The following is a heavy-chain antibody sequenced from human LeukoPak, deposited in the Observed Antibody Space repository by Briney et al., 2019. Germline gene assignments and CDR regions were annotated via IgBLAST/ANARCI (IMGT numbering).Heavy chain of an antibody. CDR2: IIPIFGTA. CDR3: ARDWRFSGIAAAGTLFVYGMDV. Sequence: GASVTVSCKASGGTFSSYAISWVRQAPGQGLEWMGGIIPIFGTANYAQKFQGRVTITADESTSTAYMELSSLRSEDTAVYYCARDWRFSGIAAAGTLFVYGMDVWGQGTTVTVSS. J-gene: IGHJ6*02. D-gene: IGHD6-13*01. V-gene: IGHV1-69*13. CDR1: GGTFSSYA.